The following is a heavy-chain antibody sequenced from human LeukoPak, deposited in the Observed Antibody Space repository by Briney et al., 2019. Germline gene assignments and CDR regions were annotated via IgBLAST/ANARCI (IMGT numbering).Heavy chain of an antibody. V-gene: IGHV3-30*01. J-gene: IGHJ4*02. CDR3: ARDISSSGWYFLDY. CDR1: GFTFSSYA. D-gene: IGHD6-13*01. CDR2: ISYDGSNT. Sequence: PGGSLRLSCAASGFTFSSYAMHWVRQAPGKGQQWVAVISYDGSNTYYADSVKGRFTISRDSSKNILYLQMNSLRAEDTAVYYCARDISSSGWYFLDYWGQGTLVTVSS.